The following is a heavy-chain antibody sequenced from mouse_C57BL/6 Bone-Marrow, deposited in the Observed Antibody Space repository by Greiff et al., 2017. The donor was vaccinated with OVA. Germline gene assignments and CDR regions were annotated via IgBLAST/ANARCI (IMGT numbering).Heavy chain of an antibody. V-gene: IGHV14-4*01. CDR3: TTDYGSSYGYFDV. CDR1: GFNIKDDY. CDR2: IDPENGDT. D-gene: IGHD1-1*01. Sequence: VQLKQSGAELVRPGASVKLSCTASGFNIKDDYMHWVKQRPEQGLEWIGWIDPENGDTEYASKFQGKATRTADTSSNTAYMQLSSLTSEDTAVYYCTTDYGSSYGYFDVGGTGTTVTVSS. J-gene: IGHJ1*03.